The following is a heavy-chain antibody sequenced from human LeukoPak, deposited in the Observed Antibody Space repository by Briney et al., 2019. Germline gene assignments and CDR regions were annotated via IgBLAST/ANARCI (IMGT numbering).Heavy chain of an antibody. CDR3: ARAPMIVVVFPPRLDF. V-gene: IGHV1-2*02. CDR1: GYTFTGYY. D-gene: IGHD3-22*01. CDR2: INPNTGGK. Sequence: ASVTVSCKTSGYTFTGYYMHWVRQAPGQGLEWMGWINPNTGGKNYAQKFQGRVTMTSDTSISTAYMELSSLKSDDTAMYYCARAPMIVVVFPPRLDFWGQGTLVTVSS. J-gene: IGHJ4*02.